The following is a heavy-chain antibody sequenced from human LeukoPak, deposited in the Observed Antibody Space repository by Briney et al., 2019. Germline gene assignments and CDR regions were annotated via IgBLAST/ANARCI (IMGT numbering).Heavy chain of an antibody. J-gene: IGHJ4*02. CDR3: ARGGPSAMVI. V-gene: IGHV1-8*03. D-gene: IGHD5-18*01. CDR2: MNPNSGNT. CDR1: GYTFTNYD. Sequence: ASVKVSCKASGYTFTNYDTNWVRQATGQGLEWLGWMNPNSGNTGFAQKFQGRVTITRNTSISTAYMELSSLRSEDTAVYYCARGGPSAMVIWGQGTLVTVSS.